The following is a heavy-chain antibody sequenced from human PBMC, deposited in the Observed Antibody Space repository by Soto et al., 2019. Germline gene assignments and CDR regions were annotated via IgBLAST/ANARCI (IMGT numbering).Heavy chain of an antibody. D-gene: IGHD2-2*01. Sequence: PGGSLRLSCAVSGFTFSGYGMTWVRQAPGKGLEWVSAISGSGASTYYADSVKGRFTFSRDNSKNTLFLQMDSLRAEDTAIYYCARCTSPWYYYAMDVWGQGTTVTVSS. CDR2: ISGSGAST. V-gene: IGHV3-23*01. CDR3: ARCTSPWYYYAMDV. J-gene: IGHJ6*02. CDR1: GFTFSGYG.